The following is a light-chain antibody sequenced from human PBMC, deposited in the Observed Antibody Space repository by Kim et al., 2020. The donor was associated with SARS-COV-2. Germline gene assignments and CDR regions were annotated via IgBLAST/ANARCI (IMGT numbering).Light chain of an antibody. CDR3: QQYNNWLALT. V-gene: IGKV3-15*01. Sequence: EIVITQSPATLSVSPGERATLSCRASQSVSSNLAWYQQKPGQAPRLLIYGASTRATGIPARFSGSGSGTEFTLTISSLQSEDFAVYYCQQYNNWLALTFGGGTKLEI. J-gene: IGKJ4*01. CDR1: QSVSSN. CDR2: GAS.